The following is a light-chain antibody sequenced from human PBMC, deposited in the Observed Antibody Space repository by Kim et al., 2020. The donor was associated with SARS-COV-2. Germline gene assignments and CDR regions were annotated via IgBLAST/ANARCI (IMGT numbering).Light chain of an antibody. CDR1: QDISKY. CDR3: QQYDKLLGKYT. CDR2: DAS. J-gene: IGKJ2*01. Sequence: DIQMTQSPSSLSASVGDRVTITCQASQDISKYLNWYQQKPGKAPKLLIYDASNLETGVPSRFSGSGSGTDFTFNISSLQPEDIASYYCQQYDKLLGKYTCGQGNELDI. V-gene: IGKV1-33*01.